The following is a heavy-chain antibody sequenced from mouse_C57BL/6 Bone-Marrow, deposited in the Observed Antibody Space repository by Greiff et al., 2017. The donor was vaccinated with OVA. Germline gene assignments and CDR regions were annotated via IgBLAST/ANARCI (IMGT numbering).Heavy chain of an antibody. D-gene: IGHD2-5*01. Sequence: EVQLAESGTVLARPGASVKMSCKTSGYTFTSYWMHWVKQRPGQGLEWIGAIYPGNSDTSYNQKFKGKAKLTAVTSASTAYMELSSLTNEDSAVYYCTGYAYSNYVGFAYWGQGTLVTVSA. J-gene: IGHJ3*01. V-gene: IGHV1-5*01. CDR3: TGYAYSNYVGFAY. CDR1: GYTFTSYW. CDR2: IYPGNSDT.